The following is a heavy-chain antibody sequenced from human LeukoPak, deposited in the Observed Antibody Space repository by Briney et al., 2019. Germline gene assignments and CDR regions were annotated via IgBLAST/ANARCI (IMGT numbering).Heavy chain of an antibody. CDR2: ISYDGSNK. V-gene: IGHV3-30*18. D-gene: IGHD3-16*01. Sequence: GGSLRLSCAASGFTFSSYGMHWVRQAPGKGLEWVAVISYDGSNKYYADSVKGRFTISRDNSKNTLYLQMNSLRAEDTAVYYCAKAHPPGGIDYRGQGTLVTVSS. CDR3: AKAHPPGGIDY. J-gene: IGHJ4*02. CDR1: GFTFSSYG.